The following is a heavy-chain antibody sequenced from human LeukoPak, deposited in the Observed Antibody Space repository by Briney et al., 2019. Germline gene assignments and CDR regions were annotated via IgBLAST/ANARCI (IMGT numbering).Heavy chain of an antibody. J-gene: IGHJ4*02. V-gene: IGHV4-30-4*01. CDR3: ARDRGSSSGTDY. Sequence: SQTLSLTCTVSGGSISSGDYYWSWIRQPPGKGLEWIGYIYYSGSTYYNPSLKSRVTISVDPSKNQFSLKLSSVTAADTAVYYCARDRGSSSGTDYWGQGTLVTVSS. CDR1: GGSISSGDYY. D-gene: IGHD6-13*01. CDR2: IYYSGST.